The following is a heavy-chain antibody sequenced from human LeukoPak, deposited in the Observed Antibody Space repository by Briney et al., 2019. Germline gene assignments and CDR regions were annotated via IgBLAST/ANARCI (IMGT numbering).Heavy chain of an antibody. CDR2: IYYGGST. D-gene: IGHD2-2*01. J-gene: IGHJ6*02. CDR1: GGSISSSSYY. CDR3: ARDTGHQLSRRNYYAMDV. V-gene: IGHV4-39*07. Sequence: SETLSLTCTVSGGSISSSSYYWGWIRQPPGKGLEWIGSIYYGGSTYYNPSPKSRVTISVDTSKNQFSLKVSSATAADTAVYYCARDTGHQLSRRNYYAMDVWGQGTTVTVSS.